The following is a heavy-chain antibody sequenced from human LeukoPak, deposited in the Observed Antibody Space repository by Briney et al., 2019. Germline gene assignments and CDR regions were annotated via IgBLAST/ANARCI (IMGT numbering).Heavy chain of an antibody. CDR1: GGTFSSYA. Sequence: ASVKVSCKASGGTFSSYAISWVRQAPGQGLEWMGRIIPILGIANYAQKFQGRVTITADKSTSTAYMELSSLRSEDTAVYYCTYWGPVGHPTIEAAGTSWDYWGQGTLVTVSS. CDR2: IIPILGIA. J-gene: IGHJ4*02. CDR3: TYWGPVGHPTIEAAGTSWDY. D-gene: IGHD6-13*01. V-gene: IGHV1-69*04.